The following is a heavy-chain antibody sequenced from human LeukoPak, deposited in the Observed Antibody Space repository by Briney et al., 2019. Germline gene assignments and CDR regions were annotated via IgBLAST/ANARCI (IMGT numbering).Heavy chain of an antibody. CDR2: INPNSGGT. Sequence: ASVKVSCKASGYTFTSYGISWVRQAPGQGLEWMGWINPNSGGTNYAQKFQGRVTMTRDTSISTAYMEVSRLRSDDTAVYYCARVVARQQRGLPLGGYYFDYWGQGTLVTVSS. V-gene: IGHV1-2*02. D-gene: IGHD6-13*01. CDR1: GYTFTSYG. J-gene: IGHJ4*02. CDR3: ARVVARQQRGLPLGGYYFDY.